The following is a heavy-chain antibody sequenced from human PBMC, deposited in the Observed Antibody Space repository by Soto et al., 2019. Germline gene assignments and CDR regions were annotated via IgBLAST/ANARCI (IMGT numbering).Heavy chain of an antibody. CDR2: ISSSSSYI. V-gene: IGHV3-21*01. CDR3: ARDSGDRSLLHYYDSSGSLWDAFDI. D-gene: IGHD3-22*01. Sequence: GGSLRLSCAASGFTFSSYSMNWVRQAPGKWLEWVSSISSSSSYIYYADSVKGRFTISRDNAKNSLYLQMNSLRAEDTAVYYCARDSGDRSLLHYYDSSGSLWDAFDIWGQGXMVTV. J-gene: IGHJ3*02. CDR1: GFTFSSYS.